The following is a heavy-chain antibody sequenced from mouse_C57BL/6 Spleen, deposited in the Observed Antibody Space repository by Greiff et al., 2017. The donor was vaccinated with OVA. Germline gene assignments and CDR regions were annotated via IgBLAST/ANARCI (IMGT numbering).Heavy chain of an antibody. D-gene: IGHD1-1*01. CDR1: GYTFTSYW. CDR2: IHPSDSDT. J-gene: IGHJ2*01. Sequence: QVQLKQPGAELVKPGASVKVSCKASGYTFTSYWMHWVKQRPGQGLEWIGRIHPSDSDTNYNQKFKGKATLTVDKSSSTAYMQLSSLTSEDSAVYYCALTTDPYYFDYWGQGTTLTVSS. V-gene: IGHV1-74*01. CDR3: ALTTDPYYFDY.